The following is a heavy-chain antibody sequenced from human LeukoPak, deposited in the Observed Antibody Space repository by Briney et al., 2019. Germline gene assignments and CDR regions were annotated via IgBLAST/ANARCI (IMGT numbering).Heavy chain of an antibody. D-gene: IGHD6-13*01. CDR1: RFTFSNYW. CDR3: ARDRHINSWSNDRFDY. CDR2: INQDASEI. J-gene: IGHJ4*02. V-gene: IGHV3-7*01. Sequence: PGGSLRLSCAASRFTFSNYWMTWVRQAPGKALEWVGNINQDASEINYVDSVKGRFTISRVNAENSLYLQMNSLRAEDTAIYYCARDRHINSWSNDRFDYWGQGALVTVSS.